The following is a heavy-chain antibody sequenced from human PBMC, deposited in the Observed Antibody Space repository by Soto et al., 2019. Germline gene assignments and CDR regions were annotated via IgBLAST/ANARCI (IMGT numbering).Heavy chain of an antibody. V-gene: IGHV3-30-3*01. CDR2: MSYDGSNK. CDR3: ATTGLLINYYFDY. CDR1: GFTFSTYA. Sequence: GSLRLSCAASGFTFSTYAMHWVRQAPGKGLEWVAVMSYDGSNKYYADSVKGRFTISRDNSKNTLYLQMNSLRAEDTAVYYCATTGLLINYYFDYWGQGTLVTVS. J-gene: IGHJ4*02. D-gene: IGHD2-21*01.